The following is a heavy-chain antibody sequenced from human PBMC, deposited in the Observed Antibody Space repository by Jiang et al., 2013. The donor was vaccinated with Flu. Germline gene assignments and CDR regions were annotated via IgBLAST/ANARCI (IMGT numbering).Heavy chain of an antibody. CDR2: INAGNGNT. J-gene: IGHJ4*02. CDR3: ARDSTPFWAVAGTFHYFDY. D-gene: IGHD6-19*01. Sequence: QSGAEVKKPGASVKVSCKASGYTFTSYAMHWVRQAPGQRLEWMGWINAGNGNTKYSQKFQGRVTITRDTSASTAYMELSSLRSEDTAVYYCARDSTPFWAVAGTFHYFDYWGQGTLVTVSS. CDR1: GYTFTSYA. V-gene: IGHV1-3*01.